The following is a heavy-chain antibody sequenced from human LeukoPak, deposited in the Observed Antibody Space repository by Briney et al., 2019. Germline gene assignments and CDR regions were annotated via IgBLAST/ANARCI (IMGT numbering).Heavy chain of an antibody. CDR2: IYYSGST. CDR3: AREGPGYCSGGSCYDY. Sequence: SETLSLTCTVSGVSISSYYWSWIRQPPGKGLEWIGYIYYSGSTNYNPSLKSRVTISVDTSKNQFSLKLSSVTAADTAVYYCAREGPGYCSGGSCYDYWGQGTLVTVSS. CDR1: GVSISSYY. J-gene: IGHJ4*02. V-gene: IGHV4-59*01. D-gene: IGHD2-15*01.